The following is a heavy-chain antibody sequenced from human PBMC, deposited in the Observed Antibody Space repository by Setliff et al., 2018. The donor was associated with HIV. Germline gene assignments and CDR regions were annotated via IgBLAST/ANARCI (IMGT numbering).Heavy chain of an antibody. Sequence: PGGSLRLSCGASGFSFSSYSMNWVRQAPGKGLEWVAFIRYDGSKKYYADSVKGRFTISRDNAKNSLYLQLNSLRVEDTAVCYCARETTSLGDDLLLFDYWGQGTLVTVSS. CDR2: IRYDGSKK. J-gene: IGHJ4*01. CDR1: GFSFSSYS. CDR3: ARETTSLGDDLLLFDY. D-gene: IGHD3-16*01. V-gene: IGHV3-30*02.